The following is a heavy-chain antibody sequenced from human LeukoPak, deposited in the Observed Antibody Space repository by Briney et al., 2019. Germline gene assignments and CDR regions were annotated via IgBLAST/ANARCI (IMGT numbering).Heavy chain of an antibody. CDR1: GYTFTSYG. Sequence: ASVKVSCKASGYTFTSYGISWVRQAPGQGLEWMGWISSYNGNTSYAQKLQGRVTMTTDTSTRTAYMELRILRSDDTAWYYCARDGLEVVPATSNYYYYGMDVWGQGTTVTVSS. V-gene: IGHV1-18*01. CDR3: ARDGLEVVPATSNYYYYGMDV. J-gene: IGHJ6*02. D-gene: IGHD2-15*01. CDR2: ISSYNGNT.